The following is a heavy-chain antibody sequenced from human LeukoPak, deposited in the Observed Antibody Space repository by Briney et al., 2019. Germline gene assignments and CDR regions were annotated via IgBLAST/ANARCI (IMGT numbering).Heavy chain of an antibody. CDR1: GASINTFS. J-gene: IGHJ6*02. D-gene: IGHD6-13*01. Sequence: SETLSLTCSVSGASINTFSCNWFRQPPGKGLEWIGYFSASGNTKYSPSLKSRVIISVDTSKNQFSLKLSSVTAADTAVYYCARQDIAAAGPPDYYGMDVWGQGTTVTVSS. CDR3: ARQDIAAAGPPDYYGMDV. V-gene: IGHV4-59*08. CDR2: FSASGNT.